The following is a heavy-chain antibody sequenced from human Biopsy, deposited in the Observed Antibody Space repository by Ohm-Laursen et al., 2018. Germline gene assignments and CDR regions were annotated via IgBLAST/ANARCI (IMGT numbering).Heavy chain of an antibody. CDR2: IYSGGNT. Sequence: GTLSLTCTVSGDSLSSGPDNWSWVRQPPGQGLEYIGFIYSGGNTNYNPSLQNRVTMSVDTSKNQLSLKLSSVIAADTAVYYCARGRRTSGWPYFANWGQGTLVIVSS. D-gene: IGHD6-19*01. CDR3: ARGRRTSGWPYFAN. J-gene: IGHJ4*02. V-gene: IGHV4-61*01. CDR1: GDSLSSGPDN.